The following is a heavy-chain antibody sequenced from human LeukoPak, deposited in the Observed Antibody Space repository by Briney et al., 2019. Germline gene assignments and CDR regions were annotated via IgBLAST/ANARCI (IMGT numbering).Heavy chain of an antibody. CDR2: ISGSGGRT. Sequence: PGGSLRLSCAASGFSFSSYAMSWVRQAPGEGLEWVSGISGSGGRTYYADSLKGRFTISRDNPKNTVYLQMNSLRADDTAVYYCAKLYYDYVWGSYRYYFFDDWGQGTLVTVSS. D-gene: IGHD3-16*02. CDR1: GFSFSSYA. CDR3: AKLYYDYVWGSYRYYFFDD. J-gene: IGHJ4*02. V-gene: IGHV3-23*01.